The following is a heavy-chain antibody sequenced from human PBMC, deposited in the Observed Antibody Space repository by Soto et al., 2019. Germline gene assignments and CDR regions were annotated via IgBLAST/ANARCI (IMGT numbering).Heavy chain of an antibody. J-gene: IGHJ6*02. CDR3: AREGYVVLMAV. Sequence: QVQLVQSGAEVKKPGASVKVSCKASGYTFTSYYMHWVRQAPGQGLEWMGIINPSGGSTSYAQKFQVRVTMTRDTSTSTVYMELSSLRSEDTAVYYCAREGYVVLMAVWGQGTTVTVSS. CDR1: GYTFTSYY. CDR2: INPSGGST. D-gene: IGHD2-8*01. V-gene: IGHV1-46*01.